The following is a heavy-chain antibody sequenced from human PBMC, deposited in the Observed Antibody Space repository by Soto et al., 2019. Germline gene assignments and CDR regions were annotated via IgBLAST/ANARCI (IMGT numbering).Heavy chain of an antibody. CDR1: GGSISSGGYY. CDR3: ARGAQYSYDSRWWFDP. Sequence: SETLSLTCTVSGGSISSGGYYWSWIRQHPGKGLEWIGYIYYSGSTYYNPSLKSRVTISVDTSKNQFSLKLSSVTAADTAVYYCARGAQYSYDSRWWFDPWGQGTLVTVSS. CDR2: IYYSGST. V-gene: IGHV4-31*03. D-gene: IGHD5-18*01. J-gene: IGHJ5*02.